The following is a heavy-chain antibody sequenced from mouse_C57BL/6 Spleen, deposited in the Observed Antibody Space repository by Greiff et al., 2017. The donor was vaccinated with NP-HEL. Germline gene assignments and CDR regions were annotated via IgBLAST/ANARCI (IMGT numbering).Heavy chain of an antibody. V-gene: IGHV1-64*01. CDR1: GYTFTSYW. CDR2: IHPNSGST. J-gene: IGHJ2*01. D-gene: IGHD2-3*01. Sequence: VQLQQPGAELVKPGASVKLSCKASGYTFTSYWMHWVKQRPGQGLEWIGMIHPNSGSTNYNEKFKSKATLTVDKSSSTAYMKLSSLTSEDSAVYYCARSRDGYSYYFDYWGQGTTLTVSS. CDR3: ARSRDGYSYYFDY.